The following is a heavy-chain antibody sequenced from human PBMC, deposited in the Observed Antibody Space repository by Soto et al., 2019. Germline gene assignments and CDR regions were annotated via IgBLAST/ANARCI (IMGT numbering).Heavy chain of an antibody. D-gene: IGHD3-10*01. V-gene: IGHV3-7*03. Sequence: GGSLRLSCAASGFTFSSYWMSWVRQAPGKGLEWVANIKQDGSEKYYVDSVKGRFTISRDNAKNSLYLQMNSPRAEDTAVYYCARGKRGSGRNYYYYYGMDVWGQGTTVTVSS. J-gene: IGHJ6*02. CDR3: ARGKRGSGRNYYYYYGMDV. CDR2: IKQDGSEK. CDR1: GFTFSSYW.